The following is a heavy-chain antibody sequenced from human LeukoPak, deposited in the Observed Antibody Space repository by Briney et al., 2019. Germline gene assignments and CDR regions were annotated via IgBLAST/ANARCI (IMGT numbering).Heavy chain of an antibody. V-gene: IGHV4-4*07. D-gene: IGHD6-19*01. CDR3: ARESRSGWYSIYYYYYMDV. Sequence: PSETLSLTCTVSGGSISTYCWSWIRQPAGKGLEWIGHICTSGSTNYNPSLKSRVTMSVDTSNNEFSLKLNSVTAADTAVYYCARESRSGWYSIYYYYYMDVWGKGTTVTVSS. CDR2: ICTSGST. J-gene: IGHJ6*03. CDR1: GGSISTYC.